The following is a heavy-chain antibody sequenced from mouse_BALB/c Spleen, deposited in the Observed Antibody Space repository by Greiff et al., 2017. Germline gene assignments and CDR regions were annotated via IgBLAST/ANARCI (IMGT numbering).Heavy chain of an antibody. Sequence: EVKLVESGGGLVKPGGSLKLSCAASGFTFSDYYMYWVRQTPEKRLEWVATISDGGSYTYYPDSVKGRFTISRDNAKNNLYLQMSSLKAEDTAMYYCAREIGITTATAWFAYWGQGTLVTVSA. D-gene: IGHD1-2*01. CDR2: ISDGGSYT. CDR3: AREIGITTATAWFAY. J-gene: IGHJ3*01. CDR1: GFTFSDYY. V-gene: IGHV5-4*02.